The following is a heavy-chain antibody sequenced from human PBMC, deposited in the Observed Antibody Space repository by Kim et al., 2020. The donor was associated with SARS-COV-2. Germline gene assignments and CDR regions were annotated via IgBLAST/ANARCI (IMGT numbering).Heavy chain of an antibody. CDR1: GFIFSNHP. D-gene: IGHD2-2*01. J-gene: IGHJ6*02. CDR3: ARDVSQTCTTRWHSISYFYGMDV. Sequence: GGSLRLSCAVSGFIFSNHPMHWVRQAPGKGLEWVAVVSYDGDSIYHGKSVKGRFTVSRDNSKNTLYLQMNSLRTEDTAVYYCARDVSQTCTTRWHSISYFYGMDVWGQGTTVTVS. CDR2: VSYDGDSI. V-gene: IGHV3-30-3*01.